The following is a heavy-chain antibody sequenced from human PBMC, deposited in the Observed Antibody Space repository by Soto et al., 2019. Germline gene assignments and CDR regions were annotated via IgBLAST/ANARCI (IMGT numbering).Heavy chain of an antibody. J-gene: IGHJ4*02. CDR2: ISYDGSNK. CDR1: GFIFSTYG. V-gene: IGHV3-30*18. Sequence: QVHLVESGGGVVQPGRSLRLSCAASGFIFSTYGMQWVRQAPGKGLEWVAVISYDGSNKYYAVSVKGRFTISRDNSKNTLYLQMNSLRAEDTAVYYCAKGGYGDGGVIDYWGQGTLVTVSS. D-gene: IGHD4-17*01. CDR3: AKGGYGDGGVIDY.